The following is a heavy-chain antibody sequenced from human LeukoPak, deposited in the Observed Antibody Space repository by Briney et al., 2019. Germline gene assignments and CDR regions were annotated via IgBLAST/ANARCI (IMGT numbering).Heavy chain of an antibody. Sequence: GASVKVSCEASGYSFTNFGITWVRQAPGQGLEWMGWISAYNGNTDYAQNFQGRVTVTADTSTSTDYMGLRGLRSDDTAVYYCARSGCSAGTCYSQTVKFDYWGQGTLVTVSS. CDR2: ISAYNGNT. J-gene: IGHJ4*02. CDR3: ARSGCSAGTCYSQTVKFDY. CDR1: GYSFTNFG. D-gene: IGHD2-15*01. V-gene: IGHV1-18*01.